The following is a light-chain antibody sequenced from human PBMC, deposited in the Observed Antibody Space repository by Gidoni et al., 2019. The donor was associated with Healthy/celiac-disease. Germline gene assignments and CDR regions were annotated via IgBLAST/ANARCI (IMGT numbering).Light chain of an antibody. Sequence: QSVLTQPPSVSAAPGQMVTISCTGSSSNIGAGYDVHWYQQLPGTAPKLLIYGNSNRPSGVPDRFSGSKSGTSASLAITGLQAEDEADYYCQSYDSSLSGSKVFGTGTKVTVL. J-gene: IGLJ1*01. CDR1: SSNIGAGYD. V-gene: IGLV1-40*01. CDR2: GNS. CDR3: QSYDSSLSGSKV.